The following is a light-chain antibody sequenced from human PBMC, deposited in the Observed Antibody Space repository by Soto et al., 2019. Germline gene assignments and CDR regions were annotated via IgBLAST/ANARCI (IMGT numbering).Light chain of an antibody. V-gene: IGKV1-5*03. Sequence: DIQMTQSPSTLSASVGDRVTITCRASQSISSWLAWYQQKPGKAPNLLIYKASNLESGVPSRFSGSGSGTEFTLTISSLQPDDVATYYCQQSSSYPVTFGQGTKLEIK. CDR3: QQSSSYPVT. CDR2: KAS. J-gene: IGKJ2*01. CDR1: QSISSW.